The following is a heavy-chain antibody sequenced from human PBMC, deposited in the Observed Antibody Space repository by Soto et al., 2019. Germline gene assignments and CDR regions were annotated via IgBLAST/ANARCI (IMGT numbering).Heavy chain of an antibody. Sequence: EVQLVESGGGLVKPGGSLRVSCAASGFTFSNYGMNWVRQAQGKGLEWVSSISSRSTYIYYADSVKGRFTLARDHAKNSLSLQMSSLXXXXXAVYYCARDSVLYSGSPMDSWGQGTLVTVSS. J-gene: IGHJ4*02. CDR1: GFTFSNYG. D-gene: IGHD1-26*01. CDR2: ISSRSTYI. V-gene: IGHV3-21*01. CDR3: ARDSVLYSGSPMDS.